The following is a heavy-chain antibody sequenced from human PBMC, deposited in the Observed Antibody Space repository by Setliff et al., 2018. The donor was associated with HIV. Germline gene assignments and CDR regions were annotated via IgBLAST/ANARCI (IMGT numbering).Heavy chain of an antibody. CDR1: GYTFSDYD. CDR2: ISGYSGHT. D-gene: IGHD2-15*01. Sequence: ASVKVSCKASGYTFSDYDVAWVRQAPGQGLEWMGWISGYSGHTSYAQKFQGRVTMTTDTSTSTAYMELRNLRSDDTALYFCATGLLRSGGSGVFDIWGQGTMVTVSS. J-gene: IGHJ3*02. CDR3: ATGLLRSGGSGVFDI. V-gene: IGHV1-18*01.